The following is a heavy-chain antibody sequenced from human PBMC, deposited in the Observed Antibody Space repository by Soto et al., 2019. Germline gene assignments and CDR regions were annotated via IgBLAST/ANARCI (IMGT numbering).Heavy chain of an antibody. CDR3: ARDPSEGRVGNWFES. Sequence: SGGSLRLSCAASGFTFIRYGMNWLRQAPGKGLEWVASISSSTSYVYYADSVKGRFSTSRDNAKNILYLEMYALRTEDTAVYYCARDPSEGRVGNWFESWGQGTLVTVSS. D-gene: IGHD2-2*01. CDR1: GFTFIRYG. J-gene: IGHJ5*01. V-gene: IGHV3-21*06. CDR2: ISSSTSYV.